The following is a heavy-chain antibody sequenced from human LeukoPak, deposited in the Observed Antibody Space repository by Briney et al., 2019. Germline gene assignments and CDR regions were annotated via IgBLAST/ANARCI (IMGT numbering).Heavy chain of an antibody. CDR2: IYYSGST. Sequence: KPSETLSLTCTVSGGSISSYYWSWIRQPPGKGPEWIGYIYYSGSTNYNPSLKSRVTISVDTSKNQFSLKLSSVTAADTAVYYCARVRNTVTAFDIWGQGTMVTVSS. V-gene: IGHV4-59*01. J-gene: IGHJ3*02. D-gene: IGHD4-17*01. CDR1: GGSISSYY. CDR3: ARVRNTVTAFDI.